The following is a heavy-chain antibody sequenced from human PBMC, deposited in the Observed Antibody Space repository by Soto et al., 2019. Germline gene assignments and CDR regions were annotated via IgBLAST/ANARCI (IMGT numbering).Heavy chain of an antibody. J-gene: IGHJ4*01. CDR3: ASRLDY. CDR1: GGSISSTNW. Sequence: SETLSLTCAVSGGSISSTNWWTWVRQSPGRGLEWIGEIYHSGSTNYNPSLKGRVTISVDTSKNQFSLKLSSVTAADTAVYYCASRLDYWGHGTLVTVSS. V-gene: IGHV4-4*02. CDR2: IYHSGST.